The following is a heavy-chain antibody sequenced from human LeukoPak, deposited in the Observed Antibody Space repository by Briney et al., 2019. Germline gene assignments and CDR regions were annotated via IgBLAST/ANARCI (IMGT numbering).Heavy chain of an antibody. CDR2: INHSGST. J-gene: IGHJ4*02. CDR3: ARGIVYGSGSYYKAYYFDS. Sequence: SETLSLTCAVYGGSFSGYYWSWIRQPPGKGLEWIGEINHSGSTNYNPSLASRVTVSVETSKNQFSLNLSSLTAADTAVYFCARGIVYGSGSYYKAYYFDSWGQGTLVTVSS. V-gene: IGHV4-34*01. D-gene: IGHD3-10*01. CDR1: GGSFSGYY.